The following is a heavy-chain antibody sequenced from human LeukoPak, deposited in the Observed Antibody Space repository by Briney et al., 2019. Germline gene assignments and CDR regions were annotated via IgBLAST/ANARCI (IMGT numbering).Heavy chain of an antibody. V-gene: IGHV3-33*08. Sequence: PGGSLRLSCAASGFTFSSYWMHWVRQAPGKGLEWVAVIWYDGSNKYYADSVKGRFTISRDNSKNTLYLQMNSLRAEDTAVYYCARGRSTAPSEWLVIGYWGQGTLVTVSS. D-gene: IGHD6-19*01. CDR1: GFTFSSYW. CDR3: ARGRSTAPSEWLVIGY. J-gene: IGHJ4*02. CDR2: IWYDGSNK.